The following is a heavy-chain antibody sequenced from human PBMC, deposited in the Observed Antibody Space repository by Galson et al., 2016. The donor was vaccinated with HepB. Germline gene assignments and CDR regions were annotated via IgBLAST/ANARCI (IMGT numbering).Heavy chain of an antibody. V-gene: IGHV4-59*13. J-gene: IGHJ4*02. D-gene: IGHD3-10*01. CDR1: AGSIRGYF. CDR3: ARFLGSGSRYFDY. Sequence: ETLSLTCTVSAGSIRGYFWSWIRQPPGRGLEWIAYIASSGEINYNPSLKSRVTMSLDTSKNQFSLRLSSVTAADTAVYYCARFLGSGSRYFDYWGQGTLVTVSS. CDR2: IASSGEI.